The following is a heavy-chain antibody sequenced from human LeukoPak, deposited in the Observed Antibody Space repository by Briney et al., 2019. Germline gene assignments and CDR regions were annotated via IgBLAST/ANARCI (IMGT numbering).Heavy chain of an antibody. CDR1: GGSISSSSYN. J-gene: IGHJ5*02. CDR2: IYYSGST. Sequence: PSETLSLTCTVSGGSISSSSYNWGWIRHPPGKGLEWIGSIYYSGSTYYNPSLKSRVTISVDTSKNQFSLKLSSVTAADTAVYYCARHLKADFWSGYSFDPWGQGTLVTVSS. D-gene: IGHD3-3*01. CDR3: ARHLKADFWSGYSFDP. V-gene: IGHV4-39*01.